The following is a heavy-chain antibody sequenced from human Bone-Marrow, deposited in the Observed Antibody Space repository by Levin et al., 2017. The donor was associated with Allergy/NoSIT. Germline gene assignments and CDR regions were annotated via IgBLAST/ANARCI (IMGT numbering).Heavy chain of an antibody. J-gene: IGHJ6*02. CDR1: GGSISSYY. D-gene: IGHD2-21*02. V-gene: IGHV4-59*01. CDR3: ARVVVTAIPYYYYYGMDV. Sequence: SETLSLTCTVSGGSISSYYWSWIRQPPGKGLEWIGYIYYSGSTNYNPSLKSRVTISVDTSKNQFSLKLSSVTAADTAVYYCARVVVTAIPYYYYYGMDVWGQGTTVTVSS. CDR2: IYYSGST.